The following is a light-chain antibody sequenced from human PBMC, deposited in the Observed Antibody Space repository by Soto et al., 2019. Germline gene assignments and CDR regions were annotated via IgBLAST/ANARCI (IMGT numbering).Light chain of an antibody. J-gene: IGKJ1*01. CDR1: QSVSTY. V-gene: IGKV3-20*01. Sequence: EIMLTQSPATLSLSPGESAPLCCRASQSVSTYLGWYQQKPGKAPRLLIYRASSRATGIPDRFSVTGSGPDFTLTIGRRQPDDPAFYYCQQHATPPRTFGQGTKVDIK. CDR2: RAS. CDR3: QQHATPPRT.